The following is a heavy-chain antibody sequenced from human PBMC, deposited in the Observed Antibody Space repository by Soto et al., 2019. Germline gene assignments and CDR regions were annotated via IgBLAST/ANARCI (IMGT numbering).Heavy chain of an antibody. CDR2: ISAYNGNT. D-gene: IGHD3-9*01. Sequence: QVQLVQSGAEVKKPGASVKVSCKASGYTFTSYGISWVRQAPGQGLEWMGWISAYNGNTNYAQKLQGRVTMTTDTSTSTXXMXLXXLRADDTAVYYCARDGTTYYDILTGYGTVVSWFDPWGQGTLVTVSS. CDR1: GYTFTSYG. CDR3: ARDGTTYYDILTGYGTVVSWFDP. V-gene: IGHV1-18*01. J-gene: IGHJ5*02.